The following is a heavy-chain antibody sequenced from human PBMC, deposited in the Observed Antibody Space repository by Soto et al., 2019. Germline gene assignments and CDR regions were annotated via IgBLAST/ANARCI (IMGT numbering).Heavy chain of an antibody. V-gene: IGHV3-30-3*01. CDR3: ARDDEGGSDCDLGY. D-gene: IGHD1-26*01. Sequence: QVQLVESGGGVVQPGRSLRLSCAVSGFTFSSHAMHWVRQAPGKGLEWVALISSDGNNKYYADSVKCRFTTSSDNSKNTMDLQMNSLRVEDTAVYYCARDDEGGSDCDLGYWGQGALGTVSS. CDR1: GFTFSSHA. J-gene: IGHJ4*02. CDR2: ISSDGNNK.